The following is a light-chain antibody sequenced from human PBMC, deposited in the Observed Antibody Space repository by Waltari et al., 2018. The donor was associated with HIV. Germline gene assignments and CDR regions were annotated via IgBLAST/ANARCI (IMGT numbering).Light chain of an antibody. CDR2: GAS. V-gene: IGKV1-39*01. CDR1: QNIINY. CDR3: QQTFSPPRT. Sequence: DINMTQSPSSLSASVGDRVTITCRTNQNIINYLNWYHQSPGKAPTLLIFGASTLQDGVSSRFSGSGSDTEFALSIAGLQPEDFGTYYCQQTFSPPRTFGPGT. J-gene: IGKJ3*01.